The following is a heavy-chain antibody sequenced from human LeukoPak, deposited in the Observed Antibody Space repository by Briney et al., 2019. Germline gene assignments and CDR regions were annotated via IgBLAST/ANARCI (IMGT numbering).Heavy chain of an antibody. Sequence: PSETLSLTCTVSGGSISSYFWSWIRQPPGKGLEWIGYVYYSGSTNYNPSLKSRVTISVDTSKKQFSLKLSSATAADTAVYYCARVLDLSKRGLDAFDIWGQGTMVTVSA. CDR2: VYYSGST. CDR3: ARVLDLSKRGLDAFDI. D-gene: IGHD3-16*01. CDR1: GGSISSYF. J-gene: IGHJ3*02. V-gene: IGHV4-59*01.